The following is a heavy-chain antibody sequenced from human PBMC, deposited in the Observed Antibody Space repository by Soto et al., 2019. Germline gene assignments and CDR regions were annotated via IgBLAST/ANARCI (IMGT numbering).Heavy chain of an antibody. V-gene: IGHV4-31*03. J-gene: IGHJ6*02. CDR3: ARFSRPYGYSSSWYRPEGYYYYGMDV. D-gene: IGHD6-13*01. CDR1: GGSISSGVYY. CDR2: IYYSGST. Sequence: LXLTCTLSGGSISSGVYYWSLILQHPGKGLEWIGYIYYSGSTYYNPSLKSRVTISVDTSKNQFSLKLSSVTAADTAVYYCARFSRPYGYSSSWYRPEGYYYYGMDVWGQGTTVTV.